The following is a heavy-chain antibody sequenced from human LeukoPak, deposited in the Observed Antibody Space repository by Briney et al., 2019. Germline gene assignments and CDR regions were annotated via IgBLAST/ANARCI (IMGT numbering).Heavy chain of an antibody. Sequence: SETLSLTCTVSGGSIHTYYWSWIRQPPGKGLELIGYIYYSGSTNYNPSPKGRVSISVDTSKNQFSLKLSSVTAADTAVYYCARHYCSGGGCYYFDYWGQGTLVSVSS. CDR2: IYYSGST. CDR3: ARHYCSGGGCYYFDY. J-gene: IGHJ4*02. V-gene: IGHV4-59*08. CDR1: GGSIHTYY. D-gene: IGHD2-15*01.